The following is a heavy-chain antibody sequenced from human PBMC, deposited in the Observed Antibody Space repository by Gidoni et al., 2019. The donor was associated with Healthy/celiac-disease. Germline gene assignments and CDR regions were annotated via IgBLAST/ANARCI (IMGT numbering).Heavy chain of an antibody. Sequence: ARGKGLGGVSAIYGGVSTYYADSVKSQFTIARDNSKNTLDLQMNCLRAEDTGVYYCERDEFAYDFWGGHRLNYYYYGMDVWGQGTTVTVSS. V-gene: IGHV3-53*01. CDR2: IYGGVST. CDR3: ERDEFAYDFWGGHRLNYYYYGMDV. D-gene: IGHD3-3*01. J-gene: IGHJ6*02.